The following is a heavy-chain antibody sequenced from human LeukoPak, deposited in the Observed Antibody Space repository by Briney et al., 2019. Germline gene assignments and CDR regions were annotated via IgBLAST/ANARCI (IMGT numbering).Heavy chain of an antibody. D-gene: IGHD1-20*01. J-gene: IGHJ4*02. CDR1: GYSFTGYQ. V-gene: IGHV1-46*01. CDR3: ARDGLYNWNDLYFDY. Sequence: ASVKVSCKASGYSFTGYQMHWVRQAPGQGLEWMGIIKPSGGSTSYAQKFQGRVTMTRDTSTSTVYMELSSLRSEDTAVYYCARDGLYNWNDLYFDYWGQGTLVTVSS. CDR2: IKPSGGST.